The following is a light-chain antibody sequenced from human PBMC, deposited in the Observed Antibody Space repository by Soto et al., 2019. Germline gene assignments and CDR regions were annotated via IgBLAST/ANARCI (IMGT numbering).Light chain of an antibody. Sequence: QAVLTQPPSVSAAPGQTVTISCAGSSSNIGINYVSWYQQIPGTAPKLLIYESDKRPSGIPDRFSGSKSGTSATLVITGLQTGDEADYYCGTWDSYLLSYVFGTGTKVTVL. CDR3: GTWDSYLLSYV. V-gene: IGLV1-51*02. CDR2: ESD. J-gene: IGLJ1*01. CDR1: SSNIGINY.